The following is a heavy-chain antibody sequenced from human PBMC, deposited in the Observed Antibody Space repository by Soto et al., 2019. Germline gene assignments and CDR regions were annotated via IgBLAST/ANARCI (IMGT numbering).Heavy chain of an antibody. CDR1: GGSISSSSYY. D-gene: IGHD4-17*01. V-gene: IGHV4-39*01. CDR3: ARHVGLDGDYEYWWFDP. Sequence: PSETLSLTCTVSGGSISSSSYYWGWIRQPPGKGLEWIGSIYYSGSTYYNPSLKSRVTISVDTSKNQFSLKLSSVTAADTAVYYCARHVGLDGDYEYWWFDPWGQGTLVTVSS. CDR2: IYYSGST. J-gene: IGHJ5*02.